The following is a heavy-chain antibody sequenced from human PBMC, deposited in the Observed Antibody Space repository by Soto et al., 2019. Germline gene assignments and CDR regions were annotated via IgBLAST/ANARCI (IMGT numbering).Heavy chain of an antibody. CDR3: ARQGYCGSGSYLGY. CDR1: GFTFSSYG. D-gene: IGHD3-10*01. Sequence: QVQLVESGGGVVQPGRSLRLSCAASGFTFSSYGMHWVRQAPGKGLEWVAVIWYDGSNKYYADSVKGRFTISRDNSKNTLYLQMNSLRAEDTAVYYCARQGYCGSGSYLGYWGQGTLVTVSS. V-gene: IGHV3-33*01. J-gene: IGHJ4*02. CDR2: IWYDGSNK.